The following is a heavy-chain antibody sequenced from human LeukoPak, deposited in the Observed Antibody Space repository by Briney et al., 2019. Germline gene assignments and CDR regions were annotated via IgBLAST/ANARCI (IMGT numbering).Heavy chain of an antibody. V-gene: IGHV3-23*01. Sequence: GGSLRLSCAASGFTFSGSAMSWVRQAPGKGLEWVSAISNNGGYTYYADSVQGRFTISRDNSKSTLCLQMNNLRADDTAIYFCVGVRYNYGLSAYWGQGTLVIVSS. CDR1: GFTFSGSA. D-gene: IGHD5-18*01. CDR3: VGVRYNYGLSAY. CDR2: ISNNGGYT. J-gene: IGHJ4*02.